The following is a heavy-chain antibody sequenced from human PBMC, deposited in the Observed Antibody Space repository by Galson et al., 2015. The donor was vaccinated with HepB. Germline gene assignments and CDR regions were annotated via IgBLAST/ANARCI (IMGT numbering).Heavy chain of an antibody. CDR2: ISYDGSNK. Sequence: SLRLSCAASGFTFSSYGMHWVRQAPGKGLEWVAVISYDGSNKYYADSVKGRFTISRDNSKNTLYLQMNSLRAEDTAVYYCAKAEQWLDYYYMDVWGKGTTVTVSS. CDR1: GFTFSSYG. CDR3: AKAEQWLDYYYMDV. J-gene: IGHJ6*03. V-gene: IGHV3-30*18. D-gene: IGHD6-19*01.